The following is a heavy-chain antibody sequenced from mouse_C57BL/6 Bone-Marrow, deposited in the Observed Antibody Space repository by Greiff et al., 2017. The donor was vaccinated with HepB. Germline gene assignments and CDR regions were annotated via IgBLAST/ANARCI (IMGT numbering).Heavy chain of an antibody. V-gene: IGHV3-6*01. CDR3: AYYYGRSHWYFDV. D-gene: IGHD1-1*01. J-gene: IGHJ1*03. Sequence: EVQLVESGPGLVKPSQSLSLTCSVPGYSITSGYYWNWIRQFPGNKLEWMGYISYDGSNNYNPSLKNRISITRDTSKNQFFLKLNSVTTEDTATYYCAYYYGRSHWYFDVWGTGTTVTVSS. CDR2: ISYDGSN. CDR1: GYSITSGYY.